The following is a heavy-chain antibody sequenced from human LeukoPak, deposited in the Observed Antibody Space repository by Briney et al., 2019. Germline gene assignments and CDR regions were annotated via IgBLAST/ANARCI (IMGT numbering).Heavy chain of an antibody. V-gene: IGHV4-59*08. CDR1: GVSVSNYH. J-gene: IGHJ4*02. CDR2: VYYTGST. Sequence: SETLSLTCSVTGVSVSNYHWSWIRQPPRKRLEQIGYVYYTGSTNYNPSLKSRVTMFEDKSKNQFSLRLYSVTVADTAVYYCARHFAYSSSSYFDYWGQGGLVTVSS. D-gene: IGHD6-6*01. CDR3: ARHFAYSSSSYFDY.